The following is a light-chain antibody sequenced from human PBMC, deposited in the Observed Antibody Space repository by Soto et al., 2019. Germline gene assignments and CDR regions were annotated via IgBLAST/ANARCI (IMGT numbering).Light chain of an antibody. J-gene: IGLJ1*01. Sequence: QSALTQPRSVSGSPGQSVTISCTGTSSDIDGYNYVSWYQQHPGKAPKLMIYDVSKRPSGVPDRFSGSKSGNTASLTISGLQSEDEADYYCCSYAGSYPYGFGTGTKVTVL. CDR3: CSYAGSYPYG. V-gene: IGLV2-11*01. CDR1: SSDIDGYNY. CDR2: DVS.